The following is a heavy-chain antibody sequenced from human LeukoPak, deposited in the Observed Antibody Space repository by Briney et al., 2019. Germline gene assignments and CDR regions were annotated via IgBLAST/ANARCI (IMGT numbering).Heavy chain of an antibody. J-gene: IGHJ1*01. V-gene: IGHV4-4*02. Sequence: SETLSLTCAVSGGSISSSNWRSWVRQPPGKGLEVIGEIYHSGSTNYNPSLKSRVTISVDKSKKQFSLQLSSVTAAETDVYYCESPLFLTRHRSWYGHSLEYFQHWGQGTLVTVSS. CDR1: GGSISSSNW. CDR2: IYHSGST. CDR3: ESPLFLTRHRSWYGHSLEYFQH. D-gene: IGHD6-13*01.